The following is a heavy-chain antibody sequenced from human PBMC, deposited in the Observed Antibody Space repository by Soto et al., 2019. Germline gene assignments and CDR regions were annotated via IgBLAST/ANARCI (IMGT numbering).Heavy chain of an antibody. CDR1: GGTFTGYY. J-gene: IGHJ6*02. Sequence: GASVKVSCKASGGTFTGYYMHWVRQAPGQGLEWMGWINPNSGGTNYAQKFQGWVTMTRDTSISTAYMELSRLRSDDTAVYYCASSTSPYDLDHYYGMDVWGQGTTVTVSS. CDR2: INPNSGGT. V-gene: IGHV1-2*04. CDR3: ASSTSPYDLDHYYGMDV. D-gene: IGHD3-3*01.